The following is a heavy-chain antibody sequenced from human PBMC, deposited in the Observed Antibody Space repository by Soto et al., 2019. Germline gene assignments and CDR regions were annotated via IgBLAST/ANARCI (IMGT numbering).Heavy chain of an antibody. CDR2: ISYNGGTT. J-gene: IGHJ4*02. D-gene: IGHD6-13*01. CDR1: ECNLRNFA. Sequence: SHRLCNAASECNLRNFAMSWVIQTQGKGLEWVSSISYNGGTTYFADSVKGRFTISRDNFKNTLHLQMNSLRAEDTAIYFCAKNLAPPGANFGLVDYWGQGTLVTLSS. CDR3: AKNLAPPGANFGLVDY. V-gene: IGHV3-23*01.